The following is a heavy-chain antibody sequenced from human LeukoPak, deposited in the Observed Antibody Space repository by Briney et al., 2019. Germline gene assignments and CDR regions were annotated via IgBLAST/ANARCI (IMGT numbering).Heavy chain of an antibody. CDR3: ARDLEHCRNIICSNSAY. J-gene: IGHJ4*02. CDR1: GYTLATYG. D-gene: IGHD2-2*01. V-gene: IGHV1-18*01. CDR2: MSTYNGNT. Sequence: GASVKVSCKASGYTLATYGISWVRQAPGQGLEWMGWMSTYNGNTNYAQKLQGRVSMTTDTSTNTVYMDLRSLRSDDTAVYYCARDLEHCRNIICSNSAYWGQGTLVTVSS.